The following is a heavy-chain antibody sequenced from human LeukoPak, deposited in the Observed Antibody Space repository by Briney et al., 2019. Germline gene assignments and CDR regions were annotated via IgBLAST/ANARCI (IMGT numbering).Heavy chain of an antibody. CDR3: VRGVGGSSYLDY. Sequence: TGGSLRLSCAASGFTFSDHWMHWVRQVPGKGLVWVSRIKTDGSWTNDADSVKGRFTISRDNAENTLYLRMNSLRVEDTAVYYCVRGVGGSSYLDYWGQGALVTVSS. J-gene: IGHJ4*02. V-gene: IGHV3-74*01. D-gene: IGHD3-16*01. CDR2: IKTDGSWT. CDR1: GFTFSDHW.